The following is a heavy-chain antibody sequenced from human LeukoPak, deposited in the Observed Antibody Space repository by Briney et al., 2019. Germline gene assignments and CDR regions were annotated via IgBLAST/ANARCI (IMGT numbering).Heavy chain of an antibody. J-gene: IGHJ4*02. V-gene: IGHV4-34*01. CDR2: INHSGST. CDR3: ARHLVEAPILDY. Sequence: PSETQSLTCVVYGGSLSGNYWSWIRQPPGKGLEWIGEINHSGSTNYNPSLKSRVTISVDTSKNQFSLKLTSVTAADTAVYYCARHLVEAPILDYWGQGTLLTVSS. CDR1: GGSLSGNY. D-gene: IGHD1-26*01.